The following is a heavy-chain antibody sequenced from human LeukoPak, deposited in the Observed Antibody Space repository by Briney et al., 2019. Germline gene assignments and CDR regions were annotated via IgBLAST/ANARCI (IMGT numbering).Heavy chain of an antibody. CDR3: AREEYSYGYDWFDP. V-gene: IGHV1-18*01. CDR2: ISAYNGNT. D-gene: IGHD5-18*01. Sequence: ASVKVSCKASGYTFTSYGISWVRQAPGQGLEWMGWISAYNGNTNYAQKLQGRGTMTTDTSTSTAYMELRSLRSDDTAVYYCAREEYSYGYDWFDPWGQGTLVTVSS. J-gene: IGHJ5*02. CDR1: GYTFTSYG.